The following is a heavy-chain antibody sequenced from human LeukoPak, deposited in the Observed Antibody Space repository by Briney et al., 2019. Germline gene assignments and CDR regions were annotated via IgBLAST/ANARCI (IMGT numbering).Heavy chain of an antibody. J-gene: IGHJ4*02. CDR3: APAPYYYGSGSYSPPYYFDY. D-gene: IGHD3-10*01. CDR1: GFTFSSYA. V-gene: IGHV3-23*01. CDR2: ISGSGGST. Sequence: GGSLRLSCAASGFTFSSYAMSWVRQAPGKGLEWVSAISGSGGSTYYADSVKGRFTISRDNSKNTLYLQMNSLRAEDTAVYYCAPAPYYYGSGSYSPPYYFDYWGQGTLVTVSS.